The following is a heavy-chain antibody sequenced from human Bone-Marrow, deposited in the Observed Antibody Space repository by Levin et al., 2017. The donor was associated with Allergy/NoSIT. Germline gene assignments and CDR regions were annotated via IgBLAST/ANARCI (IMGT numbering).Heavy chain of an antibody. D-gene: IGHD4-23*01. CDR2: LSRSGAVT. CDR3: ARTQELTRLGGGWLDS. Sequence: GGSLRLSCAASGFTFSTYAMTWVRQTPGKGLEWVSALSRSGAVTYYADAVKGRFTISRDNSNNTLYMHMNSLTVEDTAVYYCARTQELTRLGGGWLDSWGQGTLVTVSS. CDR1: GFTFSTYA. J-gene: IGHJ5*01. V-gene: IGHV3-23*01.